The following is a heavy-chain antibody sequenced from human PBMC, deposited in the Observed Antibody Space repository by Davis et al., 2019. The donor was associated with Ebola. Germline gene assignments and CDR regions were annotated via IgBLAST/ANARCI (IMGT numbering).Heavy chain of an antibody. Sequence: ASVKVSCKASGYTFTSYGINWVRQATGQGLEWMGWLNPNSGNTDSTHKFQGRLTMTKNISIGTAYMELSTLTSEDTAVYYCAREGGSYYGNWFDPWGQGTLVTVSS. D-gene: IGHD1-26*01. J-gene: IGHJ5*02. CDR3: AREGGSYYGNWFDP. V-gene: IGHV1-8*02. CDR1: GYTFTSYG. CDR2: LNPNSGNT.